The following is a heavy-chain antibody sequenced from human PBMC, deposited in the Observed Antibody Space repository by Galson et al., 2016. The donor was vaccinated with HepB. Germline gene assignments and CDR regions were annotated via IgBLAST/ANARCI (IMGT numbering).Heavy chain of an antibody. V-gene: IGHV3-53*01. J-gene: IGHJ4*02. Sequence: LRLSCAASGFTVSDYYMTWVRQAPGKGLEWVSVVFLGGSTYYAQSVEGRFTISRDDSKNTLHLQMNSLTAGDTAIYYCGKHGGFDYWGQGALVTVSS. CDR1: GFTVSDYY. CDR3: GKHGGFDY. D-gene: IGHD3-16*01. CDR2: VFLGGST.